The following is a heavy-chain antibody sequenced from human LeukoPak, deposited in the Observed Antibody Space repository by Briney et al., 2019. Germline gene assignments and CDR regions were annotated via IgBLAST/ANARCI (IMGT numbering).Heavy chain of an antibody. CDR3: AKDISSSPLWYFDY. V-gene: IGHV3-9*01. Sequence: GGSLRLSCAASGFTFDDYAMRWVRHAPGKGLEWVSGISWNSGSIGYADSVKGRFTISRDNAKNSLYLQMNSLRAEDTALYYCAKDISSSPLWYFDYWGQGTLVTVSS. CDR1: GFTFDDYA. CDR2: ISWNSGSI. J-gene: IGHJ4*02. D-gene: IGHD6-13*01.